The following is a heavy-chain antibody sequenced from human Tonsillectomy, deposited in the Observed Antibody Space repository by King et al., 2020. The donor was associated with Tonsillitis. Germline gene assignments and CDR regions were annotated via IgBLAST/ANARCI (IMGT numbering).Heavy chain of an antibody. D-gene: IGHD3-10*01. CDR2: IYWNDDK. J-gene: IGHJ5*02. CDR1: GFSLSTSGVG. V-gene: IGHV2-5*01. CDR3: AHAPPGGETDNWFDP. Sequence: TLKESGPTLVKPTQTLTLTCTFSGFSLSTSGVGVGWIRQPPGKALEWLALIYWNDDKRYSPSLKSRLTITKDTSKNQVVLTMTNMDPVDTATYYCAHAPPGGETDNWFDPWGQGTLVTVSS.